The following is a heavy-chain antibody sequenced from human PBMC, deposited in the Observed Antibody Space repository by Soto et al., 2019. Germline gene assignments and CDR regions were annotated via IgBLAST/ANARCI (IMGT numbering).Heavy chain of an antibody. J-gene: IGHJ4*02. CDR2: ISAYNGNT. V-gene: IGHV1-18*01. CDR1: VYTFTSYG. Sequence: XSVKVSCKASVYTFTSYGISWVRQAPGQGLEWMGWISAYNGNTNYAQKLQGRVTMTTDTSTSTAYMELRSLRSDDTAVYYCARTRHDDYYDSSGYSDYWGQGDLVTVSS. CDR3: ARTRHDDYYDSSGYSDY. D-gene: IGHD3-22*01.